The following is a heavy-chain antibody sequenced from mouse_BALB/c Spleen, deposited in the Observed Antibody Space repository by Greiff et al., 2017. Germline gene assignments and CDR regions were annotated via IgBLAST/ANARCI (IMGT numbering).Heavy chain of an antibody. J-gene: IGHJ4*01. Sequence: VKLQESGAELARPGASVKLSCKASGYTFTSYWMQWVKQRPGQGLEWIGAIYPGDGDTRYTQKFKGKATLTADKSSSTAYMQLSSLASEDSAVYYCARDYDHAMDYWGQGTSVTVSS. CDR1: GYTFTSYW. CDR2: IYPGDGDT. CDR3: ARDYDHAMDY. D-gene: IGHD2-4*01. V-gene: IGHV1-87*01.